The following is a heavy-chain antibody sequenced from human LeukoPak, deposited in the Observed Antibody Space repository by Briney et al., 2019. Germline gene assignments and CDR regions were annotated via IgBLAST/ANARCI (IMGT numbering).Heavy chain of an antibody. D-gene: IGHD3-10*01. V-gene: IGHV4-4*07. Sequence: QASETLSLTCTVSGGSISSSYWTWVRQPAGKGLEWIGRIYTSGSTNYNPSLKSRVTMSVDTSKNQFSLKLSSMTAADTAVYYCARSGFSGSYCFDSWGQGTLVTVSS. CDR3: ARSGFSGSYCFDS. J-gene: IGHJ4*02. CDR1: GGSISSSY. CDR2: IYTSGST.